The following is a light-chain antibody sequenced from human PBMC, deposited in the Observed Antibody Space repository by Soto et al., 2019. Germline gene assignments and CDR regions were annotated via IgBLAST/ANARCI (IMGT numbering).Light chain of an antibody. CDR1: QDFNDY. CDR2: AVS. J-gene: IGKJ1*01. Sequence: DIQMTQSQSSLSASVGDRVTITCRARQDFNDYLAWYQHKPGKVPELLIYAVSTLQSGAPSRFSGGGSGTDFTLTISSLQPEEVATYYCQKYNSAPQTFGQGTKVEI. CDR3: QKYNSAPQT. V-gene: IGKV1-27*01.